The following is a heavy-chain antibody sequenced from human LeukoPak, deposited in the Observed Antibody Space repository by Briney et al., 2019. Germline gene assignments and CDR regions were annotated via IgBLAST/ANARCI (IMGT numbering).Heavy chain of an antibody. CDR3: ARDFPRPGYYYGFGCDY. V-gene: IGHV3-21*01. Sequence: PGGSLRLSCAASGFTFSSYSMNWVRQAPGKGLEWVSSISSRSSYIYYADSVKGRFTISRDNAKNSLYLQMNSLRAEDTAVYYCARDFPRPGYYYGFGCDYWGQGTLVTVSS. CDR2: ISSRSSYI. CDR1: GFTFSSYS. J-gene: IGHJ4*02. D-gene: IGHD3-22*01.